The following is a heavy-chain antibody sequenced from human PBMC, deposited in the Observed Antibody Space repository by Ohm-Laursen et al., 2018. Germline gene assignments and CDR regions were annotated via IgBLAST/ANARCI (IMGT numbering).Heavy chain of an antibody. CDR2: ISSSSSYI. D-gene: IGHD1-26*01. Sequence: SLRLSCSASGFTFSSYSMNWVRQAPGKGLEWVSSISSSSSYIYYADSVKGRFTISRDNAKNSLYLQMNSLRAEDTAVYYCAKEWELLQDAVDIWGQGTMVTVSS. CDR3: AKEWELLQDAVDI. J-gene: IGHJ3*02. CDR1: GFTFSSYS. V-gene: IGHV3-21*01.